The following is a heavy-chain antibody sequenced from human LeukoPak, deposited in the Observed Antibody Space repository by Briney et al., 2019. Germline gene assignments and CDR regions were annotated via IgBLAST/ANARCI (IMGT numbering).Heavy chain of an antibody. CDR3: ARVGELDY. Sequence: PGRSLRLSCVASGFTFSSYSMNWVRQAPGKGLEWVSYISSSSSTIYYADSVKGRFTISRDNAQNSVYLQMNSLRDEDTAVYYCARVGELDYWGQGTLVTVSS. CDR1: GFTFSSYS. CDR2: ISSSSSTI. J-gene: IGHJ4*02. V-gene: IGHV3-48*02. D-gene: IGHD1-26*01.